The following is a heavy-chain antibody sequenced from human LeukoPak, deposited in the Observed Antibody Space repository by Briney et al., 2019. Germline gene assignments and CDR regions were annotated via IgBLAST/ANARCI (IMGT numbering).Heavy chain of an antibody. CDR2: IWYDGSNK. V-gene: IGHV3-33*01. Sequence: GRSLRLSCAASGFTFRNYGMVWVRQAPGKGLEWVGVIWYDGSNKYYVDSVKGRFTISRDNSKNTLYLQMNSLRAEDTAVYYCARDWSVFGVVNAFDIWGQGTMVTVSS. J-gene: IGHJ3*02. CDR3: ARDWSVFGVVNAFDI. CDR1: GFTFRNYG. D-gene: IGHD3-3*01.